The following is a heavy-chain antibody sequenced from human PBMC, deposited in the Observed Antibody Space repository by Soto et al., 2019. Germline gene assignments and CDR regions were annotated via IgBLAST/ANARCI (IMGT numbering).Heavy chain of an antibody. Sequence: SVKVSCKASGGTFSSYAISWVRQAPGQGLEWMGGIIPIFGTANYAQKFQGRVTITADESTSTAYMELSSLRSEDTAVCDCARVRAAAGPHWFDPWGQGTLVTVSS. CDR1: GGTFSSYA. D-gene: IGHD6-13*01. CDR2: IIPIFGTA. V-gene: IGHV1-69*13. CDR3: ARVRAAAGPHWFDP. J-gene: IGHJ5*02.